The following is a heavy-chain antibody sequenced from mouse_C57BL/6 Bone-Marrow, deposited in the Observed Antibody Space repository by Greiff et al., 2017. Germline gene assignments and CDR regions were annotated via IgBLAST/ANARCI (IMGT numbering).Heavy chain of an antibody. CDR2: IYPRRGNT. CDR1: GYTFTSYG. J-gene: IGHJ4*01. D-gene: IGHD2-3*01. V-gene: IGHV1-81*01. Sequence: QVQLQQSGAELARPGASVKLSCKASGYTFTSYGISWVKQRTGQGLEWIGEIYPRRGNTYYNEKFKGKATLTADKSYSPAYMELRSLTSEDSAVYFCSRLGDGYYAYYAMDYWGQGTSVTVSS. CDR3: SRLGDGYYAYYAMDY.